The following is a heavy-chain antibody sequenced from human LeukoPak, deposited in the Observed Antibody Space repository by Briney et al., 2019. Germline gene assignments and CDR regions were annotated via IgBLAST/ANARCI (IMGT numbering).Heavy chain of an antibody. CDR2: IYYSGST. CDR3: ARHLARERLPDAFDI. V-gene: IGHV4-59*08. D-gene: IGHD1-26*01. CDR1: GGSLSSYY. J-gene: IGHJ3*02. Sequence: PSETLSLTCTVSGGSLSSYYWSWIRQPPGKGLEGIGYIYYSGSTNYNPSLKSRVTISVDTSKNQFSLKLSSVTAADTAVYYCARHLARERLPDAFDIWGQGTMVTVSS.